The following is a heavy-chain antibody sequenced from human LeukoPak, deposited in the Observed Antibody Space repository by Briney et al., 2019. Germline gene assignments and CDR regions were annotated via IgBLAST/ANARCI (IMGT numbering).Heavy chain of an antibody. Sequence: GGSLRLSCAASGFTFESYAMSWVRQAPGKGLEWVSAISGSGGSTYFADPVKGRFTISRDSSKSTLYLQMDSLRAEDTAVYFCAKVLSSAVGRGFDYWGRGTLVTVSS. CDR1: GFTFESYA. D-gene: IGHD3-22*01. V-gene: IGHV3-23*01. CDR3: AKVLSSAVGRGFDY. J-gene: IGHJ4*02. CDR2: ISGSGGST.